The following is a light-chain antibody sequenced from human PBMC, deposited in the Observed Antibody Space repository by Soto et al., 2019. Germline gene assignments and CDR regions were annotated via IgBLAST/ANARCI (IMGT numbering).Light chain of an antibody. Sequence: EIVLTQSPATLSLSAGERATLSCRASQSVVTYLAWYQHKPGQAPRLLIYDASNSATGIPAWFSGSGSGTDFTRSISSLEHEDFAVYYGQQRSTWPLTVGGGTKVESK. V-gene: IGKV3-11*01. CDR3: QQRSTWPLT. CDR2: DAS. J-gene: IGKJ4*01. CDR1: QSVVTY.